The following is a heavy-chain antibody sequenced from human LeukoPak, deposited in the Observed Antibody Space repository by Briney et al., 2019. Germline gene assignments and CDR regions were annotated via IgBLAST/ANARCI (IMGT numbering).Heavy chain of an antibody. CDR2: INPSGGST. D-gene: IGHD5-12*01. J-gene: IGHJ4*02. V-gene: IGHV1-46*01. Sequence: VASVKVSCKASGYTFTSYGISWVRQAPGQGLEWMGIINPSGGSTRYAQRFQGRVTMTRDTSTSTVHMELNSLRSEDTAVYYCARSGGFHYSDYEVDYWGQGTLVIVCS. CDR3: ARSGGFHYSDYEVDY. CDR1: GYTFTSYG.